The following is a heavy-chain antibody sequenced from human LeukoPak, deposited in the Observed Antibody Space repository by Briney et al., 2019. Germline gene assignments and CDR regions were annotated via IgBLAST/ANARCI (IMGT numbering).Heavy chain of an antibody. CDR2: IYYSGST. CDR3: ARSNYYGEMDC. Sequence: SETLSLNRTVSGGSTSSSNYYWVWIRQPPGKGLEWIGSIYYSGSTYYNPSLKSRVTISVDTSKNQFSLKLSTVTAADTAVYYCARSNYYGEMDCWGQPSLVTVSS. D-gene: IGHD4-17*01. V-gene: IGHV4-39*01. CDR1: GGSTSSSNYY. J-gene: IGHJ4*02.